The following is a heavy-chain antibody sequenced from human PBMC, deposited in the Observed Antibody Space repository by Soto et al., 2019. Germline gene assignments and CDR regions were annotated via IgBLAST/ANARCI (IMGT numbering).Heavy chain of an antibody. CDR2: ISGGGGTT. CDR1: GFTLSSHV. V-gene: IGHV3-23*01. CDR3: ARGPRAPPPHDYGMDV. Sequence: EVQLLESGGGLVQPGGSLRLSCAASGFTLSSHVMNWVRQAPGKGLEWVAAISGGGGTTYYGDSVEGRFTMSRDNSKNTLYLQMNSLRADDTAVYYCARGPRAPPPHDYGMDVWGQGTTVTVSS. J-gene: IGHJ6*02.